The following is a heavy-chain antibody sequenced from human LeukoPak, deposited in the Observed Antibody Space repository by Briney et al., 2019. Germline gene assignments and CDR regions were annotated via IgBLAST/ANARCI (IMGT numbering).Heavy chain of an antibody. D-gene: IGHD3-10*01. CDR2: MNPNSGNT. J-gene: IGHJ4*02. CDR1: GYTFTTYD. CDR3: ARRIRGAPTDY. V-gene: IGHV1-8*01. Sequence: ASVKVSCKASGYTFTTYDLNWVRQATGQGLEWKGWMNPNSGNTGYAQKFQGRVTMTRNISITTAYMELSNLTSEDTAVYYCARRIRGAPTDYWGQGTLVTVSS.